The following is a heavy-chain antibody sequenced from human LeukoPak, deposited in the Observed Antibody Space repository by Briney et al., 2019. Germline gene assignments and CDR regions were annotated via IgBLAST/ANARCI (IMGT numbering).Heavy chain of an antibody. CDR2: IKQDGSEK. V-gene: IGHV3-7*01. CDR3: ARDSTPSLFSGGTDY. D-gene: IGHD3-10*02. Sequence: GGSLRLSCAASGFTFSSYWMSWVRQAPGKGLEWVANIKQDGSEKYYVDSVKGRFTISRDNAKNSLYLQMNSLRAEDTAVYYCARDSTPSLFSGGTDYWGQGTLVTVSS. J-gene: IGHJ4*02. CDR1: GFTFSSYW.